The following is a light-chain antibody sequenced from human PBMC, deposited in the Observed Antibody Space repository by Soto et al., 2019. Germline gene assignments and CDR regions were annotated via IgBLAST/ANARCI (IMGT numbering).Light chain of an antibody. V-gene: IGKV3-20*01. CDR1: QSVSSSY. J-gene: IGKJ2*01. CDR3: QQLRT. Sequence: EIVLTQSPGTLSLSPGERATLSCRASQSVSSSYLVWYQQKPGQAPRLLIYGASSRATGIPDRFSGSGSGTDFTLTISRLEPEDFAVYYCQQLRTFGQGTKLEIK. CDR2: GAS.